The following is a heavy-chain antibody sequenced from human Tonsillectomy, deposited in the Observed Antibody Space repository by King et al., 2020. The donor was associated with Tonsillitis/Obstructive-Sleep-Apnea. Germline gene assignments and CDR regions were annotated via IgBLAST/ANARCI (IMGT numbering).Heavy chain of an antibody. D-gene: IGHD5-18*01. CDR1: GFTVSNAW. J-gene: IGHJ4*02. CDR3: TKSNGYGYVY. Sequence: VQLVESGGGLVKPGGSLRLSCAATGFTVSNAWMTWVRQAPGKGVEWVGRIKSKSDGGTTDYAAPVKDRFTISRDDSKNTLYLQMNSLKTEDTAVYYCTKSNGYGYVYWGQGTLVTVSS. CDR2: IKSKSDGGTT. V-gene: IGHV3-15*01.